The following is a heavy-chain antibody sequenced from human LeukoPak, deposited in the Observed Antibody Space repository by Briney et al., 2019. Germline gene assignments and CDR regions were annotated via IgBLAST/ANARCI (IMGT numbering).Heavy chain of an antibody. CDR2: ISSDGSTT. J-gene: IGHJ4*02. Sequence: GGSLRLSCAASGFTFSSHWMHWVRRAPGKGLVWVSRISSDGSTTSYADSVKGRFTISRDNAKNTLYLQMNSLRVEDTAVYYCARGQGVPGYWGQGTLVTVSS. CDR3: ARGQGVPGY. CDR1: GFTFSSHW. V-gene: IGHV3-74*01. D-gene: IGHD3-10*01.